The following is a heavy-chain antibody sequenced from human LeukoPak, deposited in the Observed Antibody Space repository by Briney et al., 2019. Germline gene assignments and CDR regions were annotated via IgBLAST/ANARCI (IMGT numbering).Heavy chain of an antibody. CDR1: GYTFTSYY. CDR3: ARDLAMVVALDYYYYYMDV. D-gene: IGHD2-15*01. V-gene: IGHV1-46*01. CDR2: INPSGGST. J-gene: IGHJ6*03. Sequence: ASVKASCKASGYTFTSYYMHWVRQAPGQGLEWMGIINPSGGSTSYAQKFQGRVTMTRDTSTSTVYMELSSLRSEDTAVYYCARDLAMVVALDYYYYYMDVWGKGTTVTVSS.